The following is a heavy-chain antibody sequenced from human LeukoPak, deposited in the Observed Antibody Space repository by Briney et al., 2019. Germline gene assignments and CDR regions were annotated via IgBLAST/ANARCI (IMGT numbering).Heavy chain of an antibody. CDR1: GYSITRGSY. V-gene: IGHV4-38-2*02. J-gene: IGHJ1*01. CDR3: ARIGWGYGWAVAGTRAEYFQH. Sequence: NPSETLSLTCTVSGYSITRGSYWGWIRQPPGKGLEWIANIYHSGSTYYNPSLKSRVTISVDTSKNQFSLKLSSVTAADTAVYYCARIGWGYGWAVAGTRAEYFQHWGQGTLVTVSS. D-gene: IGHD6-19*01. CDR2: IYHSGST.